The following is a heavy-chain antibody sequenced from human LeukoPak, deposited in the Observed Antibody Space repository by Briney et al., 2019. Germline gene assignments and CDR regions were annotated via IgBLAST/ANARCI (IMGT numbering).Heavy chain of an antibody. CDR1: GFTCSSYG. CDR3: AKGVQQLVGSWFDP. D-gene: IGHD6-13*01. CDR2: ISYDGSNK. Sequence: GRSLRLSCAASGFTCSSYGMHWVRQAPGKGLEWVAVISYDGSNKYYADSVKGRFTISRDNSKNTLYLQVNSLRAEDTAVYYCAKGVQQLVGSWFDPWGQGTLVTVSS. J-gene: IGHJ5*02. V-gene: IGHV3-30*18.